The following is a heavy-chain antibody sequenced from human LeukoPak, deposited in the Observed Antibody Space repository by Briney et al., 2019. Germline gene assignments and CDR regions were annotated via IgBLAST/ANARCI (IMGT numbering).Heavy chain of an antibody. V-gene: IGHV3-30*18. CDR3: ANAAADSHYYYCGMDV. CDR2: ISYDGRNK. J-gene: IGHJ6*02. Sequence: GGSLRLSCAASAFTFSSYGMHWVRQAPGKGLEWVAVISYDGRNKSYADSVKGRFTISRANTKNTLYLQMNSLRAEDTAVYFCANAAADSHYYYCGMDVWGQGTTVTVSS. D-gene: IGHD2-15*01. CDR1: AFTFSSYG.